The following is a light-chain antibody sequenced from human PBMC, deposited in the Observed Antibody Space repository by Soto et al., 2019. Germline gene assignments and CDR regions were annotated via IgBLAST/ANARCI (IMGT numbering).Light chain of an antibody. J-gene: IGKJ5*01. CDR2: GAS. CDR3: QQYGSSPIT. CDR1: RSVSSSY. Sequence: EIVLTQSPGTLASSPGERATLSSRASRSVSSSYLAWYQQKPGQAPRLLIYGASSRATGIPARFSGSGSGTDFTLTISRVEAEDVAVYYCQQYGSSPITFGQGTRLEIK. V-gene: IGKV3-20*01.